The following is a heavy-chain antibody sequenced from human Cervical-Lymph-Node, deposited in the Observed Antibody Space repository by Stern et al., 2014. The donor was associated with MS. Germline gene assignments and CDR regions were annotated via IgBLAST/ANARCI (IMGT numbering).Heavy chain of an antibody. D-gene: IGHD6-13*01. V-gene: IGHV3-15*01. Sequence: EMQLVESGGGLVKPGGSLRLSCAASGFSFSNAWMNWVRQAPGKGLEWVGRIKDKTDGGTTAYAAHVKGRFTISRDDSKNPLYLQMNNLRTEDTAVYYCTTVTDLIAASGTYYWGQGTLVTVSS. CDR3: TTVTDLIAASGTYY. J-gene: IGHJ4*02. CDR2: IKDKTDGGTT. CDR1: GFSFSNAW.